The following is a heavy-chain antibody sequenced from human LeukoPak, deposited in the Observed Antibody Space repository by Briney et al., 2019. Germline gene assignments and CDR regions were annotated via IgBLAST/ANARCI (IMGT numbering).Heavy chain of an antibody. CDR3: ATGGQWACFDY. V-gene: IGHV1-69*05. D-gene: IGHD6-19*01. CDR2: IIPIFGTA. CDR1: GGTFSSYA. J-gene: IGHJ4*02. Sequence: ASVKVSCKASGGTFSSYALSWVRQAPGQGFEWMGGIIPIFGTANSAQKFQGRVTSTTDESTSTAYMERSSLRSEDTAVYYCATGGQWACFDYWGQGTLVTVSS.